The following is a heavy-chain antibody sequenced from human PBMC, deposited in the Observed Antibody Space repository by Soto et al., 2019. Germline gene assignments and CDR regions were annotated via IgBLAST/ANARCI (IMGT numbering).Heavy chain of an antibody. CDR3: ATALIVGASRLFEY. CDR2: FDPEDGET. CDR1: GYTVTELS. V-gene: IGHV1-24*01. J-gene: IGHJ4*02. Sequence: ASGKVSGKVAGYTVTELSIDCVRQSPGKGLEWMGGFDPEDGETIYAQKFQGRATMTEATPTDTAYMELSSLRSEDTAVYYCATALIVGASRLFEYWVQGPLVTVSS. D-gene: IGHD1-26*01.